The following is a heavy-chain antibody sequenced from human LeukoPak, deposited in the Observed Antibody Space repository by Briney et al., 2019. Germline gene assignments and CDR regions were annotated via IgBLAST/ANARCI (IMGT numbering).Heavy chain of an antibody. J-gene: IGHJ4*02. CDR3: ARDRVGGTTASTFEY. D-gene: IGHD1-26*01. CDR2: ISGSSSYI. CDR1: GFTFSSYS. Sequence: GGSLRLSCAASGFTFSSYSMNWVRQAPGKGLEWVSSISGSSSYIFYADSVKGRFTISRDNAKNSLYLHMNSLRAEDTAVYYCARDRVGGTTASTFEYWGQGALVAVSS. V-gene: IGHV3-21*01.